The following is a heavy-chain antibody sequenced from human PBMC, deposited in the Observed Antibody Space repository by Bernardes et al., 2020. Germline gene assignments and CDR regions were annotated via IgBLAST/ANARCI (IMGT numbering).Heavy chain of an antibody. Sequence: SETLSLTCAVYGGSFSGYYLSWIRQPPGKGLEWIGEINHSGSTNYNPSLKSRVTISVDTSKNQFSLKLSSVTAADTAVYYCARGLSGFWSGYGYWGQGTLVTVSS. V-gene: IGHV4-34*01. CDR2: INHSGST. D-gene: IGHD3-3*01. CDR1: GGSFSGYY. J-gene: IGHJ4*02. CDR3: ARGLSGFWSGYGY.